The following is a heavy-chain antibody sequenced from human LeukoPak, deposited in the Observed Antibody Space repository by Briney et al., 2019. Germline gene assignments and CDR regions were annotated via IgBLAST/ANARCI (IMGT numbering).Heavy chain of an antibody. D-gene: IGHD3-22*01. CDR1: RFTFSSYS. J-gene: IGHJ4*02. V-gene: IGHV3-21*01. CDR2: ISSSSSYI. Sequence: GGSLRLSCAASRFTFSSYSMNWVRQAPGKGLEWVSSISSSSSYIYYADSVKGRFTISRDNAKNSLYLQMNSLRAEDTAVYYCARGDGYYDSSGYFDYWGQGTLVTVSS. CDR3: ARGDGYYDSSGYFDY.